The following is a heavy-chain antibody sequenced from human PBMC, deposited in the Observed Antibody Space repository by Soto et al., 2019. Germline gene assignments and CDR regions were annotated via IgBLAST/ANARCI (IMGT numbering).Heavy chain of an antibody. J-gene: IGHJ5*02. D-gene: IGHD3-3*01. V-gene: IGHV4-59*12. CDR2: IYGSGST. Sequence: PSETLSLTCTVSGGSMSSFYWTWIRQPPGKGLEWIGYIYGSGSTKYSPSLKSRVTISVDKSKNQFSLKLSSVTAADTAVYYCARGILHEWFDPWGQGTLVTVSS. CDR1: GGSMSSFY. CDR3: ARGILHEWFDP.